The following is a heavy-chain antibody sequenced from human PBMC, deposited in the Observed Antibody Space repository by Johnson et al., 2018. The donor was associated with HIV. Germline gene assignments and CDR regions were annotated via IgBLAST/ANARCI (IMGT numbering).Heavy chain of an antibody. CDR2: IKQDGSEK. D-gene: IGHD2-15*01. CDR1: GFNVSSNY. CDR3: AKGGYCSGGSCYPDAFDI. J-gene: IGHJ3*02. V-gene: IGHV3-7*01. Sequence: VQLVESGGGLVQPGGSLRLSCAASGFNVSSNYMSWVRQAPGKGLEWVANIKQDGSEKYYADSVKGRFSISRDNSKNTLFLEMNSLRAEDTAVYYCAKGGYCSGGSCYPDAFDIWGQGTMVTVSS.